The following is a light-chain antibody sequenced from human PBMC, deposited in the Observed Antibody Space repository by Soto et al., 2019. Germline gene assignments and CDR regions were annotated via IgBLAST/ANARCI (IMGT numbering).Light chain of an antibody. CDR3: QQYDTYLWT. J-gene: IGKJ1*01. Sequence: DIQMTQSPSTLSASVGDRVTITCRASQSISNWLAWYQQKQGRLPRLLIYQASTLESGVPSRFSGSGSGTEFTLNISSLQHDDFATYYCQQYDTYLWTFGQGTKVEIK. CDR2: QAS. CDR1: QSISNW. V-gene: IGKV1-5*03.